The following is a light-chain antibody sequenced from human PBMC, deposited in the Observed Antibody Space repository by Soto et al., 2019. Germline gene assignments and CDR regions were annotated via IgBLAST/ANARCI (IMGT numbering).Light chain of an antibody. CDR3: QQYGSPPWT. CDR1: QSVSSSY. CDR2: GAS. Sequence: EIVLTQSPGTLSLSPGERATLSCRASQSVSSSYLAWYQQKPGQAPRLLIYGASSRATGIPDRFSGSGSGTDFTLTISRLEPEVFAVYYCQQYGSPPWTFGQGTKV. V-gene: IGKV3-20*01. J-gene: IGKJ1*01.